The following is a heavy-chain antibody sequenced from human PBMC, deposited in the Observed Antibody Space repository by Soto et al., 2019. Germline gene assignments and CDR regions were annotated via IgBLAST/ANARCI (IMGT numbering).Heavy chain of an antibody. V-gene: IGHV3-48*03. CDR1: GFTFSSYE. CDR3: AGEDYYGMDV. J-gene: IGHJ6*02. CDR2: ISSSGSTI. Sequence: EVQLVESGGGLVQPGGSLRLSCAASGFTFSSYEMNWVRQAPGKGLEWVSYISSSGSTIYYADSVKGRFTISRDNAKNSLYLQINSRRAGDTAVYYCAGEDYYGMDVWGQGTTVTVS.